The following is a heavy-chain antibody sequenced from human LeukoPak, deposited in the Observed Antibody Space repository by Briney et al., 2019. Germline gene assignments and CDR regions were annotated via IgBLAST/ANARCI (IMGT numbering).Heavy chain of an antibody. J-gene: IGHJ4*02. V-gene: IGHV3-30*02. CDR3: AVWAAAGIGAPVDY. CDR2: IRYDGSNK. Sequence: GGSLRLSCAASGFTFSSYGMHWVRQAPGKGLEWVAFIRYDGSNKYYADSVKGRFTISRDNSKNTLYPQMNSLRAEDTAVYYCAVWAAAGIGAPVDYWGQGTLVTVSS. CDR1: GFTFSSYG. D-gene: IGHD6-13*01.